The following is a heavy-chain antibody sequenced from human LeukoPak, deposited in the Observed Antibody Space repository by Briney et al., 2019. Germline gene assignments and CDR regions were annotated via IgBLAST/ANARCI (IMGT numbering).Heavy chain of an antibody. V-gene: IGHV3-30-3*01. D-gene: IGHD5-24*01. CDR1: GFTFSSYA. CDR3: ARWELMDTFSWFDP. CDR2: ISYDGSNK. Sequence: PGGSLRLSCAASGFTFSSYAMHWVRQAPGKGLEWVAVISYDGSNKYYADSVKGRFTISRDNSKNTLYLQMNSLRAEDTAVYYCARWELMDTFSWFDPWGQGTLVTVSS. J-gene: IGHJ5*02.